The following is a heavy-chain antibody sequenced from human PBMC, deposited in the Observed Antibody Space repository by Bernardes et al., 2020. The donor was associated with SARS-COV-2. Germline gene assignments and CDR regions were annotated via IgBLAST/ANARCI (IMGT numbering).Heavy chain of an antibody. CDR2: VYYSGST. J-gene: IGHJ5*02. D-gene: IGHD3-10*01. V-gene: IGHV4-39*01. Sequence: SETLSLTCTVSGGSISSDRSYWGWFRQPPGKGLEWIGSVYYSGSTYYNPSLKSRVTISVDTSTNQFSLKLISVTTADTAIYYCTSRRPGAWSDPWGQGTLVTVSS. CDR1: GGSISSDRSY. CDR3: TSRRPGAWSDP.